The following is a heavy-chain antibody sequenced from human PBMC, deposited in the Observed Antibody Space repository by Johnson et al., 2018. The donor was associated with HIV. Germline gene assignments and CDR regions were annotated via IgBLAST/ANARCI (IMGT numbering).Heavy chain of an antibody. Sequence: QVQLVESGGGVVQPGGSLKLSCAASGFTFSDYYMSWIRQAPGKGLEWISYISSSGDTTHYADSVKGRFTISRDNSKNSLYLQMNSLRVEDTALYYCARRWELHSNAFDIWGQGTMVTVSS. CDR3: ARRWELHSNAFDI. D-gene: IGHD1-26*01. V-gene: IGHV3-11*01. CDR2: ISSSGDTT. CDR1: GFTFSDYY. J-gene: IGHJ3*02.